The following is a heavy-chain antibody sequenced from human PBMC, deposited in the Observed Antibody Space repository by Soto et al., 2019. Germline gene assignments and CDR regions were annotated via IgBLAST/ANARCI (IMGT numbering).Heavy chain of an antibody. D-gene: IGHD5-12*01. CDR1: GFTFTSSA. CDR2: IVVGSGNT. CDR3: AADRGDGYNYVYYYYYYGMDV. V-gene: IGHV1-58*01. Sequence: ASVKVSCKASGFTFTSSAVQWVRQARGQRLEWIGWIVVGSGNTNYAQKFQERVTITRDMSTSTAYMELSSLRSEDTAVYYCAADRGDGYNYVYYYYYYGMDVWGQGTTVTVSS. J-gene: IGHJ6*02.